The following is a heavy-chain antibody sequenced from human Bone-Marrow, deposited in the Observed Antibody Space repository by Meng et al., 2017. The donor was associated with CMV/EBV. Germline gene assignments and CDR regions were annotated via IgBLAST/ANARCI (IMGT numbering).Heavy chain of an antibody. J-gene: IGHJ4*02. D-gene: IGHD1-26*01. CDR3: ARDEFNIYSGHYCGHSAY. CDR2: ISGSGSNV. CDR1: GFTFSSYC. V-gene: IGHV3-48*04. Sequence: GGSLRLSCVASGFTFSSYCMNWVRQAPGKGLEWVSYISGSGSNVHYADSVKGRFTISRDNAKNSLYLQMNSLRAEDTAVYYWARDEFNIYSGHYCGHSAYWGQGALVTVSS.